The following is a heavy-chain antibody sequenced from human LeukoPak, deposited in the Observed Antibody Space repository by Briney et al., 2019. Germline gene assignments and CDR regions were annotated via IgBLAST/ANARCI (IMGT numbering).Heavy chain of an antibody. Sequence: ASVKVSCKASGYSFTGYFLHWVRQAPGQGLERMGWINPNNGLTNYTQKFKGRVTMTRDTSSATGYMELNRLTSDDTAVFYCARAWGSLYYLDHWGQGTLVTVSS. V-gene: IGHV1-2*02. D-gene: IGHD3-16*01. CDR2: INPNNGLT. CDR1: GYSFTGYF. CDR3: ARAWGSLYYLDH. J-gene: IGHJ4*02.